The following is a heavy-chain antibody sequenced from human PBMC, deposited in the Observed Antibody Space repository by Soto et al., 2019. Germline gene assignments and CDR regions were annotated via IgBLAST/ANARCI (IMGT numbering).Heavy chain of an antibody. Sequence: QVQLVQSGAEVKKPGPSVKVSCKASGDTLTNYAINWVRHDPGQGLEWMGVILPIFKTPTYAQKFQGRVTIPPHESTSTAYMEFGSLRSDDMAVYFCATLSSGGYFFQYWGQGTLVTVSS. CDR1: GDTLTNYA. J-gene: IGHJ4*02. D-gene: IGHD5-12*01. V-gene: IGHV1-69*01. CDR3: ATLSSGGYFFQY. CDR2: ILPIFKTP.